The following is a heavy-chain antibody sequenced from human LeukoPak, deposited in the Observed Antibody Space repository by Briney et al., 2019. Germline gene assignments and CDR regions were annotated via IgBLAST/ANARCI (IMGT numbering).Heavy chain of an antibody. CDR1: GGSISNYY. D-gene: IGHD3-22*01. CDR2: IYASGGT. V-gene: IGHV4-4*07. CDR3: ARMSNYYDTSGYYQSLDY. J-gene: IGHJ4*02. Sequence: PSETLSLTCTVSGGSISNYYWSWIRQPAGKGLEWIGRIYASGGTNYNPSLQSRVTISVDRSKNQFSLKLSSVTAADTAVYYCARMSNYYDTSGYYQSLDYWGQGTLVTVSS.